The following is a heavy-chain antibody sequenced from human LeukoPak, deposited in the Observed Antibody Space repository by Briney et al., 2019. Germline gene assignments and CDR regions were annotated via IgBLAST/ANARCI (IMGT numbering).Heavy chain of an antibody. D-gene: IGHD1-26*01. CDR1: GFTFDDYA. V-gene: IGHV3-43*02. J-gene: IGHJ4*02. CDR3: AKDGSGSYYVDY. Sequence: GGSLRLPCAASGFTFDDYAMHWVRQAPGKGLEWVSLISGDGGSTYYADSLKGRFTISRDNSKNSLYLQMSSLRTEDTALYYCAKDGSGSYYVDYWGQGTLVTVSS. CDR2: ISGDGGST.